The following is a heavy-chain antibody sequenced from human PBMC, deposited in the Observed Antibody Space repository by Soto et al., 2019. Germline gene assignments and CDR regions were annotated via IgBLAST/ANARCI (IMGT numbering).Heavy chain of an antibody. CDR2: ISYDGSNK. V-gene: IGHV3-30-3*01. Sequence: QVQLVESGGGVVQPGRSLRLSCAASGFTFSSYAMHWVCQAPGKGLEWVAGISYDGSNKNYADSVKGRFTISRDNSKNTLYLQMNSLRAEDTAVYYCARAAGYKGDFEYWGQGTLVTVSS. J-gene: IGHJ4*02. CDR1: GFTFSSYA. CDR3: ARAAGYKGDFEY. D-gene: IGHD3-9*01.